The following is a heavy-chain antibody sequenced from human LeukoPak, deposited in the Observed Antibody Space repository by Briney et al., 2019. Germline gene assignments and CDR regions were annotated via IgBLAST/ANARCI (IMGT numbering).Heavy chain of an antibody. CDR2: MWYDGSDK. CDR1: GFTFSNYG. D-gene: IGHD2-21*01. Sequence: GGSLRLSCAASGFTFSNYGMHWVRQSPGKGLEWVALMWYDGSDKFYADSVMGRFTISRDNSKNTLYLQMNSLRAEDTALYYCAKGTYCGGDCYSFDYWGQGTLVTVSS. CDR3: AKGTYCGGDCYSFDY. J-gene: IGHJ4*02. V-gene: IGHV3-33*06.